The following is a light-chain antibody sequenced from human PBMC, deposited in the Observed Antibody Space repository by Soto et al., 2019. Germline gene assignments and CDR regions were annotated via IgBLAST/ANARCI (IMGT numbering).Light chain of an antibody. V-gene: IGKV1-5*01. CDR2: DAS. J-gene: IGKJ1*01. CDR3: QQYSSYWT. CDR1: QSISSG. Sequence: DIQMTQSPSTLSASVGDRVTITCRASQSISSGLAWYQQKPGKAPKLLIYDASSLESGVPSRFSGSTSGTEFTLTISSLQPDDFATYYCQQYSSYWTFGQGTKVEIK.